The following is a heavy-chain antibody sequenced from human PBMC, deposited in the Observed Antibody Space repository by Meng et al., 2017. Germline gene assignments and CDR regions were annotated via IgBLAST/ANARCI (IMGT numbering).Heavy chain of an antibody. CDR1: GGSISSGGYY. V-gene: IGHV4-31*03. Sequence: PRRVKPSQPLSLTCTVSGGSISSGGYYWSWIRQHPGKGLEWIGYIYYSGSTYYNPSLKSRVTISVDTSKNQFSLKLSSVTAADTAVYYCASKGGLSTYNWFDPWGQGTLVTVSS. CDR3: ASKGGLSTYNWFDP. CDR2: IYYSGST. J-gene: IGHJ5*02. D-gene: IGHD5-12*01.